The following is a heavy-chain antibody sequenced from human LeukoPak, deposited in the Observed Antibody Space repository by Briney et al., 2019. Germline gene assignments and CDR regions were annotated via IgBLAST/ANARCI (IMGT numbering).Heavy chain of an antibody. J-gene: IGHJ3*02. CDR3: ARARRDYDSSERYAFDI. CDR1: GFTFSRYG. Sequence: GGSLRLSCAASGFTFSRYGMHWVRQAPGKGLEWVAVISYDGNNKYYADSVKGRFTISRDNSKNTLYLQMNSLRSEDTAVYYCARARRDYDSSERYAFDIWGQGTMVTVSS. CDR2: ISYDGNNK. V-gene: IGHV3-30*03. D-gene: IGHD3-22*01.